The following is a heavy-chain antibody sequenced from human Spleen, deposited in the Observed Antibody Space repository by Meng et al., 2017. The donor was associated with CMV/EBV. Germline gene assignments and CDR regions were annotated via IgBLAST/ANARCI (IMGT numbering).Heavy chain of an antibody. CDR2: IYYTGNT. CDR3: ARGLVVAMGLVDY. Sequence: SRGSVNNDTYYWTWIRQPPEKRPEWIGYIYYTGNTNYNPSLSSRVTISLDTSKNQFSLKLSSVTAADTAVYYCARGLVVAMGLVDYWGQGTLVTVSS. J-gene: IGHJ4*02. V-gene: IGHV4-61*01. CDR1: RGSVNNDTYY. D-gene: IGHD2-15*01.